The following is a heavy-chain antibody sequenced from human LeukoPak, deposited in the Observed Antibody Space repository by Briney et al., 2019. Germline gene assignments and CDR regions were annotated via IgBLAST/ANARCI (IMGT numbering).Heavy chain of an antibody. V-gene: IGHV4-38-2*01. J-gene: IGHJ4*02. CDR1: SYSISSGYY. D-gene: IGHD1-26*01. CDR2: IYHSGST. Sequence: SETLSLTCAVSSYSISSGYYWGWIRQPPGKGLEWIGSIYHSGSTYYNPSLKSRVTISVDTSKNQFSLKLSSVTAADTAVYYCARLGRYWGQGTLVTVSS. CDR3: ARLGRY.